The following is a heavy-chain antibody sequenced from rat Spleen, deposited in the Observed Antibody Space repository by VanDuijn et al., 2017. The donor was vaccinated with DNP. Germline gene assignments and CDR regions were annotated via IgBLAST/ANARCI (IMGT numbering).Heavy chain of an antibody. V-gene: IGHV5-7*01. CDR2: ISYDGSST. J-gene: IGHJ4*01. CDR1: GFTFSDYN. CDR3: ARHDYYSSPYYAMDA. Sequence: EVQLMESGGGLVQPGRSLKLSCTASGFTFSDYNMAWVRQAPKKGLEWVATISYDGSSTYYRDSVKGRFTISRDNAKSTLYLQMDSLRSEDTATYYCARHDYYSSPYYAMDAWGQGTSVTVSS. D-gene: IGHD1-2*01.